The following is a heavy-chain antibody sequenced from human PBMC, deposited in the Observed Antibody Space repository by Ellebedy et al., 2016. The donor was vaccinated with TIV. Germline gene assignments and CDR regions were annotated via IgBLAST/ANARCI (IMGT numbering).Heavy chain of an antibody. J-gene: IGHJ4*02. Sequence: GESLKISCTASGFSLSSYAMSWVRQAPGKGPEWVSGMSDSGDRTFYVDSVKGRFTISRDASRSTLFLQMDSLRADDSAIYYCAKGGQGTAMVLSLWGQGTLVTVSS. CDR2: MSDSGDRT. CDR1: GFSLSSYA. CDR3: AKGGQGTAMVLSL. V-gene: IGHV3-23*01. D-gene: IGHD5-18*01.